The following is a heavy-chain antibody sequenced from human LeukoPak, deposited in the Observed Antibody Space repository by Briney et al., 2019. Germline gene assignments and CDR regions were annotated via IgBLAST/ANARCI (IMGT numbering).Heavy chain of an antibody. V-gene: IGHV4-59*01. CDR2: IYYSGST. CDR3: ARDLLYGSGSSNDAFDI. Sequence: SETLSLTCTVSGGSISSYYWSWLRQPPGKGLEWIGYIYYSGSTNYNPSLKSRVTISVETSKNEFSLKLRSVTAADTAVYYCARDLLYGSGSSNDAFDIWGQGTMVTVSS. D-gene: IGHD3-10*01. J-gene: IGHJ3*02. CDR1: GGSISSYY.